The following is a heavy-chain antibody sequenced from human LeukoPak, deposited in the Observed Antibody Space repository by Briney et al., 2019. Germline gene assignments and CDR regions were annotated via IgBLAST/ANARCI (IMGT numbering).Heavy chain of an antibody. CDR2: INPNINGT. Sequence: ASVKVSCKASGYTFTGYYMHWVRQAPGQGLKWMGWINPNINGTNYAQKFQGRVTMTGDRSISTAYMELSRLRSDDTAVYYCARERTPGSGYGVDYWGQGTLVTVSS. CDR3: ARERTPGSGYGVDY. V-gene: IGHV1-2*02. CDR1: GYTFTGYY. D-gene: IGHD6-25*01. J-gene: IGHJ4*02.